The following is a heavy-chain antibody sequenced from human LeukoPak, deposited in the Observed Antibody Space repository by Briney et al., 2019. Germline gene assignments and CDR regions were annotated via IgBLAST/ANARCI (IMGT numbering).Heavy chain of an antibody. D-gene: IGHD2-15*01. J-gene: IGHJ4*02. CDR3: ARFCSGGRCPDY. V-gene: IGHV4-59*01. CDR2: IYYSGST. Sequence: SETLSLTCTVSGGSISSYYWTWIRQPPGKGLEWIGYIYYSGSTNYNPSLKSRVTISVDTSKNQFTLKLSSVTAADTAVYYCARFCSGGRCPDYWGQGTLVTVSS. CDR1: GGSISSYY.